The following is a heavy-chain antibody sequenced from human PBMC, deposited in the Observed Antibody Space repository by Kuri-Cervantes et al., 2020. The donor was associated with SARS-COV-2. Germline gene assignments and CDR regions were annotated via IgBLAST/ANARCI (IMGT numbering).Heavy chain of an antibody. V-gene: IGHV3-30-3*01. J-gene: IGHJ4*02. D-gene: IGHD5-12*01. CDR2: ISYDGSNK. CDR1: GFTFSSYA. Sequence: GGSLRLSCAASGFTFSSYAMHWVRQAPGKGLEWAAVISYDGSNKYYADSVKGRFTISRDNSKNSLYLQMNSLRAEDTAVYYCATPRRYSGYDFDYWGQGTLVTVSS. CDR3: ATPRRYSGYDFDY.